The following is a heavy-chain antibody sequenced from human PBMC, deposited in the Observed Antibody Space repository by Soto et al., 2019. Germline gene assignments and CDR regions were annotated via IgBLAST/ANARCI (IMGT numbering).Heavy chain of an antibody. CDR3: AKDRLGYCSSTSCSRYGMDV. Sequence: GGSLRLSCAASRFTFSSYAMSWVRQAPGKGLEWVSAISGSGGSTYYADSVKGRFTISRDNSKNTLYLQMNSLRAEDTAVYYCAKDRLGYCSSTSCSRYGMDVWGQGTTVTVSS. CDR2: ISGSGGST. V-gene: IGHV3-23*01. CDR1: RFTFSSYA. J-gene: IGHJ6*02. D-gene: IGHD2-2*01.